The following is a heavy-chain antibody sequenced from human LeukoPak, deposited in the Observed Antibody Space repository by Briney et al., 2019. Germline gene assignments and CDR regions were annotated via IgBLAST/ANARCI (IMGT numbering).Heavy chain of an antibody. D-gene: IGHD3-10*01. CDR2: IYYSGST. J-gene: IGHJ4*02. CDR1: GGSISSYY. CDR3: ARDYGSGNSQIFDY. Sequence: SETLSLTCTVSGGSISSYYWSWIRQPPGKGLEWIGYIYYSGSTNYNPSLKSRVTISIDTSKKQFSLELTSVTAADTAMYYCARDYGSGNSQIFDYWGQGTLVTVSS. V-gene: IGHV4-59*01.